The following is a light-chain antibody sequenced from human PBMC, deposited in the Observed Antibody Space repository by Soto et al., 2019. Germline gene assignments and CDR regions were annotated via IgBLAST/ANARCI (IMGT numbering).Light chain of an antibody. CDR1: SSDVGRYDY. J-gene: IGLJ1*01. CDR3: CSFAGSYSYV. V-gene: IGLV2-11*01. CDR2: DVT. Sequence: QSALTQPRSVSESPGQSVTISCTGTSSDVGRYDYVSWYQQHPGKAPKLIVYDVTERPSGVPDRFSGSKSGNTASLTISGLQAEDEADYSCCSFAGSYSYVFGTGTKVTVL.